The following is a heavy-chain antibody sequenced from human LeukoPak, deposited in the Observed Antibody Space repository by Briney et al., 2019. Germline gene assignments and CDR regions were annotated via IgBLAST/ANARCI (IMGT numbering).Heavy chain of an antibody. V-gene: IGHV3-23*01. CDR1: GFTFSSYA. Sequence: GRSLRLSCAASGFTFSSYAMSWVRQAPGQGLEWVSAISGSGGSTYYADSVKGRFTISRDNSKNTLYLQMNSLRAEDTAVYYCAKVPGSPAGYYFDYWGQGTLVTVSS. J-gene: IGHJ4*02. D-gene: IGHD3-10*01. CDR3: AKVPGSPAGYYFDY. CDR2: ISGSGGST.